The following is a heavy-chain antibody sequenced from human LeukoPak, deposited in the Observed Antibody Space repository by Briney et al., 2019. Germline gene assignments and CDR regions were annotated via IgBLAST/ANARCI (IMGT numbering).Heavy chain of an antibody. D-gene: IGHD3-10*01. V-gene: IGHV4-4*02. J-gene: IGHJ6*04. CDR3: ASLPLDYYGSGTDDGDYYGMDV. CDR1: GASVSSSYW. CDR2: IYYSGST. Sequence: PSGTLSLTCAVSGASVSSSYWWSWVRQPPGKGLEWIGYIYYSGSTYYNPSLKSRVTISVDTSKNQFSLKLSSVTAADTAVYYCASLPLDYYGSGTDDGDYYGMDVWGKGTTVTVSS.